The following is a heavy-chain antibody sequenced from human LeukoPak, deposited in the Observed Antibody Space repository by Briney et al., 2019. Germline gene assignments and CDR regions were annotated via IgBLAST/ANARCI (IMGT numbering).Heavy chain of an antibody. J-gene: IGHJ6*03. CDR3: ARVYYYGSGDYYYYYMDV. D-gene: IGHD3-10*01. CDR1: GGSFSGYY. CDR2: IYYSGST. V-gene: IGHV4-59*01. Sequence: SETLSLTCAVYGGSFSGYYWSWIRQPPGKGLEWIGYIYYSGSTNYNPSLKSRVTISVDTSKNQFSLKLSSVTAADTAVYYCARVYYYGSGDYYYYYMDVWGKGTTVTVSS.